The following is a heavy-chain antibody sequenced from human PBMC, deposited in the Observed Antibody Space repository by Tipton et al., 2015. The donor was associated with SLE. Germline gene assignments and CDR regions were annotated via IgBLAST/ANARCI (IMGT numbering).Heavy chain of an antibody. CDR1: GGSISSGGYY. J-gene: IGHJ5*02. V-gene: IGHV4-31*03. CDR2: IYYTGSS. CDR3: ARGTSFSGGSNWFDP. Sequence: TLSLTCTVSGGSISSGGYYCSWFRQHPGKGLEWIGFIYYTGSSYYSPSLRSRVRISIDTSKNQFPLNLSSVTAADTAVYYCARGTSFSGGSNWFDPWGQGILVTVSS. D-gene: IGHD3-3*01.